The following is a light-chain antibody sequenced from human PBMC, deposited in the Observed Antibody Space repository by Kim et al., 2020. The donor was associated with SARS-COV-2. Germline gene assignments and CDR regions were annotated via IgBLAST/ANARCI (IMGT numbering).Light chain of an antibody. J-gene: IGLJ2*01. CDR1: SLRSYY. Sequence: SSELTQDPAVSVALGQTVRITCQGDSLRSYYATWYQQKPGQAPILVIYGKNNRPSGIPDRFSGSSSGNTASLTITGTPAGDGADYYCNSRDSNDNVVFGG. CDR2: GKN. V-gene: IGLV3-19*01. CDR3: NSRDSNDNVV.